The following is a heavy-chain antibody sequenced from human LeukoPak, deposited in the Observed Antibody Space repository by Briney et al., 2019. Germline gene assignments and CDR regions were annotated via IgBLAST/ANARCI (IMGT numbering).Heavy chain of an antibody. V-gene: IGHV3-11*04. J-gene: IGHJ5*02. D-gene: IGHD3-10*01. CDR2: ISGSGSVI. Sequence: GGSLRLSRVASGFSFSDYYMTWMRQTPGKGLEWISFISGSGSVILYADSVKGRFTISRDNSKNTLYLQMNSLRAEDTAVYFCARVATGSYDWFDPWGQGTLVTVSS. CDR3: ARVATGSYDWFDP. CDR1: GFSFSDYY.